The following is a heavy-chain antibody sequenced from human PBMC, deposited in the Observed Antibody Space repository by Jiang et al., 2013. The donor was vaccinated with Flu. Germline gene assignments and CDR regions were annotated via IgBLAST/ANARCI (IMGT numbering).Heavy chain of an antibody. Sequence: SGAEVKKPGSSVKVSCKASGGTFSSYAISWVRQAPGQGLEWMGGIIPIFGTANYAQKFQGRVTITADESTSTAYMELSSLRSEDTAVYYCARAVVVPAAHEDYYYYYYMDVWGKGTTVTVSS. CDR1: GGTFSSYA. D-gene: IGHD2-2*01. V-gene: IGHV1-69*01. CDR3: ARAVVVPAAHEDYYYYYYMDV. CDR2: IIPIFGTA. J-gene: IGHJ6*03.